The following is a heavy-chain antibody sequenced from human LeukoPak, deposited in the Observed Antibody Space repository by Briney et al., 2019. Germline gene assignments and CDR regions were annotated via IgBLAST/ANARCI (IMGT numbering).Heavy chain of an antibody. CDR1: GFTFSSYA. Sequence: GGSLRLSCAASGFTFSSYAMHWVRQAPGKGLEWVAVISYDGSNKYYADSVKGRFTISRDNSKNTLYLQMNSLRAEDTAVYYCARDPMETRRPRAFLLDFVGYWGQGTLVTVSS. J-gene: IGHJ4*02. CDR2: ISYDGSNK. CDR3: ARDPMETRRPRAFLLDFVGY. D-gene: IGHD2-15*01. V-gene: IGHV3-30-3*01.